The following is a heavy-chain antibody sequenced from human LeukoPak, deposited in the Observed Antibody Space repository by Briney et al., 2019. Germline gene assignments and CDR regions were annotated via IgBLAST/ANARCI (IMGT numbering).Heavy chain of an antibody. J-gene: IGHJ6*03. V-gene: IGHV4-61*01. CDR2: IYYSGST. Sequence: SETLSLTCTVSGGSISSSSYYWGWIRQPPGKGLEWIGYIYYSGSTNYNPSLKSRVTISVDTSKNQFSLKLSSVTAADTAVYYCARDLPLGHYMDVWGKGTTVTISS. CDR1: GGSISSSSYY. CDR3: ARDLPLGHYMDV. D-gene: IGHD7-27*01.